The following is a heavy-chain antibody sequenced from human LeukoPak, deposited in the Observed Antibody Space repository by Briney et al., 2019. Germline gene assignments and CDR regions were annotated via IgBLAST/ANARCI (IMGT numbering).Heavy chain of an antibody. D-gene: IGHD6-19*01. Sequence: AGGSLRLSCAASGFTFSSYSMNWVRQAPGKGLEWVSSISSSSSYIYYADSVKGRFTISRDNAKNSLYLQMNSLRAEDTAVYYCAREISGWYYFDYWGQGALVTVSS. CDR2: ISSSSSYI. CDR1: GFTFSSYS. CDR3: AREISGWYYFDY. J-gene: IGHJ4*02. V-gene: IGHV3-21*01.